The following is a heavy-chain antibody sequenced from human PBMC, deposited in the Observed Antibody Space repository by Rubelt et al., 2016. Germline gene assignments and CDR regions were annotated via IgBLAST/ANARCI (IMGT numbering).Heavy chain of an antibody. Sequence: QVQLQQWGAGLLKPSETLSLTCAVYGGSFSGYYWSWIRQPPGKGLEWIGEINHSGSTNYNPSLKRRVTISVDTSKNQFSLTLSSVTAAHPAVYYCAGGLARAAAAPRRLWFDPWGQGTLVTVSS. V-gene: IGHV4-34*01. D-gene: IGHD6-13*01. J-gene: IGHJ5*02. CDR3: AGGLARAAAAPRRLWFDP. CDR1: GGSFSGYY. CDR2: INHSGST.